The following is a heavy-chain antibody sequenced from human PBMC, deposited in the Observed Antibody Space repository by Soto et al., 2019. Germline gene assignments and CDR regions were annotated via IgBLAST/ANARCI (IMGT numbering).Heavy chain of an antibody. CDR2: FSYGGST. CDR3: ARLARYCTNGVCYTFYFDY. J-gene: IGHJ4*02. V-gene: IGHV4-39*01. Sequence: QLQLQESGPGLVKPSETLSLTCAVSGGSISSSSYYWGGIRQPPGKGLEWIGNFSYGGSTYYNPSRKRRVTISVDTSKKQFSLKLSSVTAADTAVYYCARLARYCTNGVCYTFYFDYWGQGTLVTVSS. CDR1: GGSISSSSYY. D-gene: IGHD2-8*01.